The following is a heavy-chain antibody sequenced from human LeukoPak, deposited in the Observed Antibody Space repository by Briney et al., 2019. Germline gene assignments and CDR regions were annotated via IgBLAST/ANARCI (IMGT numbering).Heavy chain of an antibody. CDR2: IKQDGSEK. Sequence: GGSLRLSCAASGFSLSNYWVNWVRQAPGKGLEWVANIKQDGSEKNYVDSVKGRFSISRDNAKNSLILQMNSLRDEDTAVYYCARGVWAPFDSWGQGTLVSVSS. V-gene: IGHV3-7*01. D-gene: IGHD7-27*01. CDR3: ARGVWAPFDS. J-gene: IGHJ4*02. CDR1: GFSLSNYW.